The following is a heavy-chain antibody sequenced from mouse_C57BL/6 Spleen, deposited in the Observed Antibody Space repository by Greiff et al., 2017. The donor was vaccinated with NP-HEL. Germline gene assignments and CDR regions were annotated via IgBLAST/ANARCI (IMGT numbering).Heavy chain of an antibody. Sequence: VVESGPELVKPGASVKISCKASGYTFTDYYINWVKQRPGQGLEWIGWIYPGSGNTKYNEKFKGKATLTVDTSSSTAYMQLSSLTSEDSAVYCCARRVLKGYFDVWGTGTTVTVSS. D-gene: IGHD1-3*01. J-gene: IGHJ1*03. V-gene: IGHV1-84*01. CDR3: ARRVLKGYFDV. CDR2: IYPGSGNT. CDR1: GYTFTDYY.